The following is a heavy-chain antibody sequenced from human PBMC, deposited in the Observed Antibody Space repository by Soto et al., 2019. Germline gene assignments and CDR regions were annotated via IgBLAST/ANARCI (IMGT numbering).Heavy chain of an antibody. Sequence: QVQLVESGGGVVQPGRSLRLSCAASGFIFSNFGMHWVRQAPGKGLEWVAVISYDGSNKYYADSVKGRFTISRDNSKNTLYLQMNSLRAEDTAVYYCSRATHRYCSRGGCDRYLDVWGEGTTVTVSS. CDR1: GFIFSNFG. CDR3: SRATHRYCSRGGCDRYLDV. D-gene: IGHD2-15*01. J-gene: IGHJ6*03. CDR2: ISYDGSNK. V-gene: IGHV3-30*03.